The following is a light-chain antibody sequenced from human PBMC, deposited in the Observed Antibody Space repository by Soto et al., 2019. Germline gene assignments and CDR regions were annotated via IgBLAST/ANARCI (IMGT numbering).Light chain of an antibody. CDR1: QRVLYSSNNKNY. CDR2: WAS. J-gene: IGKJ5*01. Sequence: DIVMTQSPDSLAVSLGERATINCKSSQRVLYSSNNKNYLAWYQQKPGQPPKLLIYWASTRESGVPDRFSGCGSGTDFNLTISSLQAEDVAVYYCQQYYSTPITFGHGTRLEIK. CDR3: QQYYSTPIT. V-gene: IGKV4-1*01.